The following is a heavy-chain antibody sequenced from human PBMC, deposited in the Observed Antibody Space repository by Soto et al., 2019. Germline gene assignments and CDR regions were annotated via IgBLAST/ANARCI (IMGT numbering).Heavy chain of an antibody. CDR3: ARFLPRIGDVFAI. V-gene: IGHV4-59*08. CDR1: GGSISSYY. CDR2: IYYSGST. D-gene: IGHD2-15*01. J-gene: IGHJ3*02. Sequence: SETLSLTCTVSGGSISSYYWSWIRQPPGKGLEWIGYIYYSGSTNYNPSLKSRVTISVDTSKNQFSLKLSSVTAADTAVYYCARFLPRIGDVFAIWGHGTMVTVSS.